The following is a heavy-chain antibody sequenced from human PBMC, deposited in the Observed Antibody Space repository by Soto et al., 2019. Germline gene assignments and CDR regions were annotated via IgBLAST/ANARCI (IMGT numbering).Heavy chain of an antibody. CDR2: IVVGSGNT. CDR3: AAVPGGVHI. D-gene: IGHD3-10*01. J-gene: IGHJ3*02. V-gene: IGHV1-58*02. CDR1: GFTFSSSS. Sequence: SVKVSCKASGFTFSSSSIQWVRQTPGQRLEWVGWIVVGSGNTNYAQKFQERVTITRDMSTTTAYMELSSLTSEDTAVYYCAAVPGGVHIWAQGTMVTVSS.